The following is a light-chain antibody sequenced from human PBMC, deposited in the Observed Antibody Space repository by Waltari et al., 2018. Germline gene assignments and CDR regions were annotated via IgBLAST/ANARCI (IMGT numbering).Light chain of an antibody. CDR3: QQYNTYPLT. V-gene: IGKV1-5*03. CDR1: QYISSW. CDR2: KAS. J-gene: IGKJ5*01. Sequence: DIQMTQSPSTLSASVGDRVTITCRASQYISSWLAWYQQKPGKAPKVLIYKASMLESGVPSRFSGSESGTEFTLTISSLQPDDFATYYCQQYNTYPLTFGQGTRLEI.